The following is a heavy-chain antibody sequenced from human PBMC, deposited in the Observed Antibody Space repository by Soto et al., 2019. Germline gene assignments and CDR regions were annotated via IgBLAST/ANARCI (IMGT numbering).Heavy chain of an antibody. Sequence: QVQLQESGPRLMKPSETLSLTCSVSGASIINGGYYWAWIRQSPGEGLEWIGSMLYTGNTFYKPSLRSRVTISADTSKNQFSLRLDSVTATDSAIYYCTRHAPYDGFDYWGQGTQLSVSS. D-gene: IGHD3-3*01. CDR3: TRHAPYDGFDY. V-gene: IGHV4-39*01. J-gene: IGHJ4*02. CDR2: MLYTGNT. CDR1: GASIINGGYY.